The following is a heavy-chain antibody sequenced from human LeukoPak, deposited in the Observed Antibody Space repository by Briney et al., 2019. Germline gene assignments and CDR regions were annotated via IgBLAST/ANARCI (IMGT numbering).Heavy chain of an antibody. CDR1: GGTFSSYA. CDR2: INPHSGAT. Sequence: GASVKVSCKASGGTFSSYAISWVRQAPGQGLEWMGWINPHSGATKNDQIFQGRVTMTRDTSISTAYMELNRLTSDDTAVYYCAKGYTPPGFDYWGQGTLVTVSS. V-gene: IGHV1-2*02. D-gene: IGHD5-18*01. CDR3: AKGYTPPGFDY. J-gene: IGHJ4*02.